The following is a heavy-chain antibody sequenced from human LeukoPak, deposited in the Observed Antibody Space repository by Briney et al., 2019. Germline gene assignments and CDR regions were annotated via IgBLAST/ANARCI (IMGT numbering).Heavy chain of an antibody. CDR3: ARGSVDTAMAGDY. D-gene: IGHD5-18*01. J-gene: IGHJ4*02. Sequence: GGSLRLSRAASGFTFSSYEMNWVRQAPGKGLEWVSYISSSGSTIYYADSVNGRFTISKNKAQNSLYLQMNSLRAEDTAVYYCARGSVDTAMAGDYWGQATLVTVCS. CDR1: GFTFSSYE. CDR2: ISSSGSTI. V-gene: IGHV3-48*03.